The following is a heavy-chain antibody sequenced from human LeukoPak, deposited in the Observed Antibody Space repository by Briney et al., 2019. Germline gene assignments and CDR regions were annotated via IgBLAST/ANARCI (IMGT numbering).Heavy chain of an antibody. CDR3: VIGVGWQPDY. CDR1: GASMRSFY. J-gene: IGHJ4*02. V-gene: IGHV4-4*07. D-gene: IGHD2-15*01. CDR2: VFSSVTR. Sequence: SDTLSLTCSVSGASMRSFYWSWIRLRAGKELEWVGRVFSSVTRYYNPSLESRLTMSVDTSKNQFSLKLRSVTAADTAVYYCVIGVGWQPDYWGQGALVTVSS.